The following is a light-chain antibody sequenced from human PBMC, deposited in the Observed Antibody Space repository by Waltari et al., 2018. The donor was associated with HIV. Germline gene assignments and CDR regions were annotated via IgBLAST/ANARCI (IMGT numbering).Light chain of an antibody. CDR3: HQYGSSPWT. Sequence: EIVLTQSPGTLSLSPGERATLSCRASQNVDNTYLAWYHQNPGQPPRLLIFGASSRATGIPARFSGSGSGADFSLTISRLEPEDLGFYYCHQYGSSPWTFGQGTKVEIK. CDR2: GAS. V-gene: IGKV3-20*01. CDR1: QNVDNTY. J-gene: IGKJ1*01.